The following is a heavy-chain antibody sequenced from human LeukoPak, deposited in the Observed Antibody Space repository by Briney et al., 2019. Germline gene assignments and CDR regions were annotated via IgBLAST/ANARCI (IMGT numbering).Heavy chain of an antibody. V-gene: IGHV3-30*02. CDR3: SQYRFCSSDSCSFGTTWFDP. D-gene: IGHD2-2*01. J-gene: IGHJ5*02. Sequence: GGSLRLSCATSGVVFSDYGIHWVRQAPGKGLEWVAFIRYDGSDPNYPDSVKGRFTISRDNSKNMVQLQMNSLRVEDTAVYYCSQYRFCSSDSCSFGTTWFDPWGQGTLVTVSS. CDR2: IRYDGSDP. CDR1: GVVFSDYG.